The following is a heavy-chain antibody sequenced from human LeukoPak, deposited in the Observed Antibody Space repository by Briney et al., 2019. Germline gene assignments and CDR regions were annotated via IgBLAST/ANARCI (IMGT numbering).Heavy chain of an antibody. CDR3: ARVTGYMIEDYFDY. V-gene: IGHV4-59*01. Sequence: SETLSLTCTVSGGSISTYFWSWIRQPPGKGLEWIGYIYYSGSTNYNPSLKSRVTISVDTSKNQFSLRLSSMTAADTAVYYCARVTGYMIEDYFDYWGQGTLVTVSS. CDR1: GGSISTYF. D-gene: IGHD3-22*01. J-gene: IGHJ4*02. CDR2: IYYSGST.